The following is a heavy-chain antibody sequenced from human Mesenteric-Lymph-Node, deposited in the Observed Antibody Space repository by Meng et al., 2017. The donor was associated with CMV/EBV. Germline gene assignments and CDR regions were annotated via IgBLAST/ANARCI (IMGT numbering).Heavy chain of an antibody. Sequence: GGSLRLSCAASGFTFRNYAMSWVRQAPGKGLEWVSLIYSAGRTYYADSVKGRFTISRDNTKHTLYLQMNNLRHEDTAVYYCVGSGSIFGSFIDWFDPWGQGTLVTVSS. CDR2: IYSAGRT. V-gene: IGHV3-66*02. J-gene: IGHJ5*02. D-gene: IGHD3-3*01. CDR1: GFTFRNYA. CDR3: VGSGSIFGSFIDWFDP.